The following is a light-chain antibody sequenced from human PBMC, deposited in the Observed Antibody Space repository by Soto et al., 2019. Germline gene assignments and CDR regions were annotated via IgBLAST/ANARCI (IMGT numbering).Light chain of an antibody. J-gene: IGKJ4*01. CDR1: QSVSTY. Sequence: ETVFTQSPGTLSVSPGERATLSSRASQSVSTYLAWYQRKPGQAPRLLIYDSSTRATGIPARFSGSGSGTDFTLTISSLQAEDVAVYYCQQHYSAPLTFAGGTKVDIK. V-gene: IGKV3-11*01. CDR2: DSS. CDR3: QQHYSAPLT.